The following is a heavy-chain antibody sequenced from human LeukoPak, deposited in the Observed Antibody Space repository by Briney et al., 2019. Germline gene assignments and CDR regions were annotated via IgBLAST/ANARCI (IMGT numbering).Heavy chain of an antibody. D-gene: IGHD4-17*01. Sequence: PSETLSLTCAVSGGSISSNNWWSWVRQPPGKGLEWIGEIYHSGSTNYNPSLKSRVAMSVDKSKNQFSLKLSSVTAADTAVYSCARVKDYGDYVMAFDIWGQGTMVTVSS. CDR1: GGSISSNNW. CDR2: IYHSGST. V-gene: IGHV4-4*02. CDR3: ARVKDYGDYVMAFDI. J-gene: IGHJ3*02.